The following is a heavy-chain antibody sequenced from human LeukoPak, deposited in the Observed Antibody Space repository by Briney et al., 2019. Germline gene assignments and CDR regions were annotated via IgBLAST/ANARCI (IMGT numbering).Heavy chain of an antibody. V-gene: IGHV3-74*01. CDR3: ARDGPLKDIVVVPAAVYSSSYYYPYMDV. J-gene: IGHJ6*03. CDR2: INSDGSST. CDR1: GFTVSSYW. D-gene: IGHD2-2*01. Sequence: GGSLILSCAASGFTVSSYWMHWVRQAPGKGLVWVSRINSDGSSTSYADSVKGRFTISRDNAKNTLYLQMNSLRAEDTAEYYCARDGPLKDIVVVPAAVYSSSYYYPYMDVWGQGTTVTVSS.